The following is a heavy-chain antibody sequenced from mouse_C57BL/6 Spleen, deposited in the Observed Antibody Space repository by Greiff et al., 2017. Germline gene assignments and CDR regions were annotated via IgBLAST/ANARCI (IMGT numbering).Heavy chain of an antibody. V-gene: IGHV1-52*01. CDR3: ARADDYSTLYYVDY. CDR1: GYTFTSYW. CDR2: IDPSDSET. Sequence: VQLQQPGAELVRPGSSVKLSCKASGYTFTSYWMHWVKQRPIQGLEWIGNIDPSDSETHYNQKFKDKTTLTVDKSSSTAYMQLSSLTSEDSAVYYCARADDYSTLYYVDYRGQGTTLTVSS. J-gene: IGHJ2*01. D-gene: IGHD2-12*01.